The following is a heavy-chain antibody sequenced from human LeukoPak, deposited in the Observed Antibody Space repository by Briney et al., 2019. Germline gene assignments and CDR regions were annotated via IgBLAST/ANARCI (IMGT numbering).Heavy chain of an antibody. Sequence: SETLSLTCTVSGGSISSYYWSWIRQPPGKGLEWIGYIYYSGSTNYNPSLKSRVTISVDTSKNRFSLKLSSVTAADTAVYYCARHASSNDYVWGSLGGYYYGMDVWGQGTTVTVSS. V-gene: IGHV4-59*08. D-gene: IGHD3-16*01. CDR2: IYYSGST. CDR1: GGSISSYY. J-gene: IGHJ6*02. CDR3: ARHASSNDYVWGSLGGYYYGMDV.